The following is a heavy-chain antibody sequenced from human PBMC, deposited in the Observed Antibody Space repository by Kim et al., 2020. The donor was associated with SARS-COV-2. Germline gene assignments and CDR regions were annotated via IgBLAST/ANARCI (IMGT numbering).Heavy chain of an antibody. Sequence: SETLSLTCTVSGGSISSSSYYWGWIRQPPGKGLEWIGSIYYSGSTYYNPSLKSRVTISVDTSKNQFSLKLSSVTAADTAVYYCARHPPYGDYLGYFDLWGRGTLVTVSS. CDR1: GGSISSSSYY. V-gene: IGHV4-39*01. D-gene: IGHD4-17*01. J-gene: IGHJ2*01. CDR2: IYYSGST. CDR3: ARHPPYGDYLGYFDL.